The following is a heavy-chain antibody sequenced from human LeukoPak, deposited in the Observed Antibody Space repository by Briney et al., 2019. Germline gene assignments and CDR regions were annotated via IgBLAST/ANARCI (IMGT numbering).Heavy chain of an antibody. V-gene: IGHV3-30-3*01. CDR2: ISYDGSNK. CDR1: GFTFSSYA. D-gene: IGHD5/OR15-5a*01. CDR3: ARDTPVSGMDV. J-gene: IGHJ6*02. Sequence: PGRSLRLSCAASGFTFSSYAMHWVSQAPGKGLEWVAVISYDGSNKYYADSVKGRFTISRDNSKNTLYLQMNSLRAEDTAVYYCARDTPVSGMDVWGQGTTVTVSS.